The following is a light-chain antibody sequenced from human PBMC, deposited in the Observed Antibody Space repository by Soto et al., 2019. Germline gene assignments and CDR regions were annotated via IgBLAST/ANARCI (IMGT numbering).Light chain of an antibody. CDR1: QSVGSN. Sequence: ERVMTQSPATLSVSPVERATLSCRASQSVGSNLAWYQQKPGQAPRLLIYGASTRATGIPARFSGSGSGTEFTLTVSSLQSEDFAVYYCQQYDNWPRTFGQGTKVDIK. J-gene: IGKJ1*01. V-gene: IGKV3-15*01. CDR3: QQYDNWPRT. CDR2: GAS.